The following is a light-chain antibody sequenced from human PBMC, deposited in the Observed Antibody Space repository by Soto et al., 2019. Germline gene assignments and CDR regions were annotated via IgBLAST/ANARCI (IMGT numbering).Light chain of an antibody. CDR1: SGDVGAYDR. Sequence: QSALTQPRSVSGSPGQSVTISCTGTSGDVGAYDRVSWYQHHPTKAPKLIIYDVTNRPSGVPYRFSGSKSGSTASLTISGLQAEDEADYYCCSHAGGSSWVFGGWTKLTVL. J-gene: IGLJ3*02. CDR3: CSHAGGSSWV. CDR2: DVT. V-gene: IGLV2-11*01.